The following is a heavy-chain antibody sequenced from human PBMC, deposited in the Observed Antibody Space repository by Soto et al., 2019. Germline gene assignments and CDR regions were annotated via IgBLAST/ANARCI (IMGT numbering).Heavy chain of an antibody. CDR1: GFTFSNAW. CDR3: TTEWLLRYYYGMDV. J-gene: IGHJ6*02. V-gene: IGHV3-15*01. CDR2: IKSKTDGGAT. Sequence: GGSLRFSCAASGFTFSNAWMSWVRQAPGKGLEWVGRIKSKTDGGATDYAAPVKGRFTISRDDSKNTLYLQMNSLKTEDTAVYYCTTEWLLRYYYGMDVWGQGTTVTAP. D-gene: IGHD3-22*01.